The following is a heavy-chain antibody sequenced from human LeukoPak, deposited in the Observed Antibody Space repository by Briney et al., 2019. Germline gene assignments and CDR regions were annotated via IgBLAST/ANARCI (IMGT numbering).Heavy chain of an antibody. V-gene: IGHV3-33*06. J-gene: IGHJ4*02. D-gene: IGHD6-13*01. CDR3: AKEDHDSSSWPFDY. CDR1: GFTFSSYG. Sequence: GGSLRHSCAASGFTFSSYGMHWVRQAPGKGLEWVAVIWYDGSNKYYADSVKGRFTISRDNSKNTLYLQMNSLRAEDTAVYYCAKEDHDSSSWPFDYWGQGTLVTVSS. CDR2: IWYDGSNK.